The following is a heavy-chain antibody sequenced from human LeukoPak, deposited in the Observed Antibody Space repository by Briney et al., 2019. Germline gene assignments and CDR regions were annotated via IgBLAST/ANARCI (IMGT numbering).Heavy chain of an antibody. J-gene: IGHJ3*02. CDR2: ISAYNGNT. Sequence: ASVKVSCKASGYTFTSYGISWLRQAPGQGLEWMGWISAYNGNTNYAQKLQGRVTITTDTSTSTAYMELRSLRSDDTAVYYCARLVPAALGDAFDIWGQGTMVTVSS. V-gene: IGHV1-18*01. CDR3: ARLVPAALGDAFDI. D-gene: IGHD2-2*01. CDR1: GYTFTSYG.